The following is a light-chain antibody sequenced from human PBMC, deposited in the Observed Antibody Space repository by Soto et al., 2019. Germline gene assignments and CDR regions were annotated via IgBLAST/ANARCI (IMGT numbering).Light chain of an antibody. Sequence: EVVMRQSPDTLSVSPGERATLSFRASQSVSSNLAWYQQKPGQSPRLLIYDTSTRATGIPARFSGSGYGTEFTLTINSLQSEDLAVYYCQQYNNWPPWTFGQGTKVDI. J-gene: IGKJ1*01. V-gene: IGKV3-15*01. CDR3: QQYNNWPPWT. CDR1: QSVSSN. CDR2: DTS.